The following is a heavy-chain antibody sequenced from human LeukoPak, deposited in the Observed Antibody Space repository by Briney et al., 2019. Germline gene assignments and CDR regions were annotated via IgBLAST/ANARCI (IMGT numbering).Heavy chain of an antibody. CDR1: GGSISSSSYY. Sequence: KPSETLSLTCTVSGGSISSSSYYWSWIRQPPGKGLEWIGYIYYSGSTYYNPSLKSRVTISLDTSKNQSSLKLSSVTAADTAVYYCARDRGSYTVTPTSWGQGTLVTVSS. V-gene: IGHV4-30-4*08. CDR2: IYYSGST. CDR3: ARDRGSYTVTPTS. D-gene: IGHD1-26*01. J-gene: IGHJ5*02.